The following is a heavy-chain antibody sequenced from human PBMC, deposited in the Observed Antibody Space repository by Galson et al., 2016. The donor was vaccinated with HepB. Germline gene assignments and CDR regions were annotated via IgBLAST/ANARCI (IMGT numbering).Heavy chain of an antibody. CDR2: ITRSGDTT. Sequence: SLRLSCAASGFSFSNSGMSWVRQAPGRGLEWVSGITRSGDTTHYADFVKGRFTISRDESKNTVDLQVNSLRAEATALYYCARSYYDFWSGLGYWGQGTLVTVAS. J-gene: IGHJ4*02. CDR1: GFSFSNSG. V-gene: IGHV3-23*01. CDR3: ARSYYDFWSGLGY. D-gene: IGHD3-3*01.